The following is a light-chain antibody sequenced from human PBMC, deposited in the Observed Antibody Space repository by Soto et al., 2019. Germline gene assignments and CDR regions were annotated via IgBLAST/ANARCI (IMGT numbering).Light chain of an antibody. CDR2: DAP. Sequence: MTQSPSTLSASVGSRVTIICRASQSISSWLAWYQQKPGKAPKLLIYDAPSLESGVPSRFSGSGSGTEFTLTISSLQTDDFATYYCQQYNSYGASFGGGTKVDIK. CDR3: QQYNSYGAS. CDR1: QSISSW. V-gene: IGKV1-5*02. J-gene: IGKJ4*01.